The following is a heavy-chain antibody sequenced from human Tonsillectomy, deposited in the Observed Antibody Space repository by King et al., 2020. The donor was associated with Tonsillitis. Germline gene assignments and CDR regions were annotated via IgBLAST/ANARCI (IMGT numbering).Heavy chain of an antibody. CDR1: GGSISSSDHY. Sequence: QLQESGPGVVKPSETLSLTCTVSGGSISSSDHYWAWIRQPPGKGLEWIGYMYYTGTIFYNPSLKSRFTISGGTSENRFSLKLSSVTAADTAVCFCARYGSGSFDYWGQGALVTVSS. CDR2: MYYTGTI. V-gene: IGHV4-39*01. J-gene: IGHJ4*02. D-gene: IGHD6-19*01. CDR3: ARYGSGSFDY.